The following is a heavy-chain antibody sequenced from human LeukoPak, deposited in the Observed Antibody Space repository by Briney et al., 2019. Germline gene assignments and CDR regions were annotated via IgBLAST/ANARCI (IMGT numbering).Heavy chain of an antibody. CDR1: EFSVGSNY. D-gene: IGHD6-19*01. Sequence: GGSLRLSCAASEFSVGSNYMTWVRQAPGKGLEWVSLIYSGGSTYYADSVKGRFTISRDNSKNTLYLQMNSLRAEDTAVYYCARENIAVAGTRDDAFDIWGQGTMVTVSS. CDR3: ARENIAVAGTRDDAFDI. V-gene: IGHV3-66*01. J-gene: IGHJ3*02. CDR2: IYSGGST.